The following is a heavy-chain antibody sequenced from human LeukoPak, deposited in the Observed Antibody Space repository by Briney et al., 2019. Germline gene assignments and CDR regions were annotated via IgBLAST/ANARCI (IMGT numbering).Heavy chain of an antibody. D-gene: IGHD7-27*01. CDR3: ARELSYPGDVDY. V-gene: IGHV3-53*01. Sequence: GGSLRLSCAASGFTVSSSYMSWVRQAPGKGLEWVSVIYSGGSTYSADSVKGRFTISRDNSKNTLYLQMNSLRAEDTAVYYCARELSYPGDVDYWGQGTLVTVSS. CDR2: IYSGGST. J-gene: IGHJ4*02. CDR1: GFTVSSSY.